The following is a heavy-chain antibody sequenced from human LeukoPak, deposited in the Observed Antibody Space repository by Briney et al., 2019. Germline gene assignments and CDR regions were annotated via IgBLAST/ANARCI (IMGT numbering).Heavy chain of an antibody. Sequence: GEPLKISWKGSGYSFTSYWIGWVRQLPRKGLEWMGIIYPGDSDTRYSPSFQGQVTTPADKSISTAYLQWSSLKASDTAMYYCARQPRDGYNWVFDYWGQGTLVTVSS. CDR2: IYPGDSDT. CDR3: ARQPRDGYNWVFDY. J-gene: IGHJ4*02. D-gene: IGHD5-24*01. CDR1: GYSFTSYW. V-gene: IGHV5-51*01.